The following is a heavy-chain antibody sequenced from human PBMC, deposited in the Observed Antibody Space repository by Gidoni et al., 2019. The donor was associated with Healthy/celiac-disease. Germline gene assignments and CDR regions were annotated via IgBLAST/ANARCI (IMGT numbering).Heavy chain of an antibody. CDR1: GFTFSSYA. Sequence: EVQLLEYGGGLLQPGGSLSLSCSASGFTFSSYALSWVRQAPGKGLEWVSAISGSGGSTYYADSVKCRFTISRDNSKNTLYLQMNSLRAEDTAVYYCAKDPLGATEDYFDYWGQGTLVTVSS. D-gene: IGHD1-26*01. J-gene: IGHJ4*02. CDR2: ISGSGGST. V-gene: IGHV3-23*01. CDR3: AKDPLGATEDYFDY.